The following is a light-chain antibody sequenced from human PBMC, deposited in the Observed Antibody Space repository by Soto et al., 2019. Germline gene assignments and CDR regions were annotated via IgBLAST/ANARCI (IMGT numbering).Light chain of an antibody. CDR2: DAS. V-gene: IGKV3-15*01. CDR3: QQYNNWPPWK. Sequence: EVLMTPSPATLSVSPGEIVILSCRASQRISNDLAWYQQKAGQAPRLLIYDASTRATGIPARFSGSGSGTEFTLTIRSLQSEDFAVYFCQQYNNWPPWKCGQGTKVDIK. CDR1: QRISND. J-gene: IGKJ1*01.